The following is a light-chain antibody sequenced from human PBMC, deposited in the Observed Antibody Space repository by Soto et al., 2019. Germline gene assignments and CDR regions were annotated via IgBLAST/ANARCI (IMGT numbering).Light chain of an antibody. CDR1: SSDVGGYQA. V-gene: IGLV2-8*01. CDR2: DVT. CDR3: SSYAGTNNFV. Sequence: QSALTQPPSASGSPGQSVTISCTGTSSDVGGYQAVSWYQQHPGKAPKLMVYDVTKRPSGVPDRFSGSRSGNTASLTVSGLQAEDEAAYYCSSYAGTNNFVFXTGTKLTVL. J-gene: IGLJ1*01.